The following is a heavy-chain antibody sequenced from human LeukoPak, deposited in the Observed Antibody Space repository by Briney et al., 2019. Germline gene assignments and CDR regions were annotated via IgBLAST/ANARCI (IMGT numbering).Heavy chain of an antibody. CDR3: ARDGAGAAAGLENWFDP. J-gene: IGHJ5*02. Sequence: ASVKVSCNASGYTFTGYYMHWLRQAPGQGLEWMGWINPNSGGTNYAQKFQGRVTMTRDTSISTGYMELSSLGSDDTAVYYCARDGAGAAAGLENWFDPWGQGTLVTVSS. CDR2: INPNSGGT. V-gene: IGHV1-2*02. D-gene: IGHD6-13*01. CDR1: GYTFTGYY.